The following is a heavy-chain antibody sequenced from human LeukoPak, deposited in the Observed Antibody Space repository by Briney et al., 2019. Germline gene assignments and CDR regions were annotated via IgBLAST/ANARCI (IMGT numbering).Heavy chain of an antibody. D-gene: IGHD2-15*01. J-gene: IGHJ6*02. V-gene: IGHV1-18*01. CDR3: ARVAIPKYCSGGSCYYYYYGMDV. Sequence: GASVKVSCKASGYTFTSYGISWVRQAPGQGLEWMGWISAYNGNTNYAQKLQGRVTMTTDTSTSTAYMELRSLRSDDTAVYYCARVAIPKYCSGGSCYYYYYGMDVWGQGTTVTVSS. CDR2: ISAYNGNT. CDR1: GYTFTSYG.